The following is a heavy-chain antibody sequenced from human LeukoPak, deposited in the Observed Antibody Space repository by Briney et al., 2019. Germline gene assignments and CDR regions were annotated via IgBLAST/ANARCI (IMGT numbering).Heavy chain of an antibody. CDR3: ATDYYDSSGYRDQDAFDI. CDR1: GYTFTGYY. Sequence: GASVKVSCKASGYTFTGYYMHWVRQAPGQGLEWMGGFDPEDGETIYAQKFQGRVTMTEDTSTDTAYMELSSLRSEDTAVYYCATDYYDSSGYRDQDAFDIWGQGTMVTVSS. V-gene: IGHV1-24*01. D-gene: IGHD3-22*01. CDR2: FDPEDGET. J-gene: IGHJ3*02.